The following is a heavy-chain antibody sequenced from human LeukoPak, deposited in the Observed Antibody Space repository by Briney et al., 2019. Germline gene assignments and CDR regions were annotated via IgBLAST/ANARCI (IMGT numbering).Heavy chain of an antibody. D-gene: IGHD2-15*01. CDR1: GYSFTSYW. V-gene: IGHV5-51*01. J-gene: IGHJ4*02. CDR3: AKQYCSGGSIKETYFDT. Sequence: GEPLKISCKGSGYSFTSYWIGWVRQMPGKGLEWKGIIYPGDSDTRYSPSFQGQVTISADKSISPAYLQWSSLKLSESPMFSCAKQYCSGGSIKETYFDTGGQGTLVMVSS. CDR2: IYPGDSDT.